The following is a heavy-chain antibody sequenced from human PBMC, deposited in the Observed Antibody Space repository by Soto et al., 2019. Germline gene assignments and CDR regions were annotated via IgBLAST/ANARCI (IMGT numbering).Heavy chain of an antibody. CDR3: ARAGGSYDILTGYYREDYYYYYYGMDV. CDR1: GYSFTSYW. CDR2: INPGDSDT. J-gene: IGHJ6*02. V-gene: IGHV5-51*01. Sequence: GESLKISCKGSGYSFTSYWIGWVRQMPGKGLEWMGIINPGDSDTRYSPSFQGQVTISADKSISTAYLQWSSLKASDTAMYYCARAGGSYDILTGYYREDYYYYYYGMDVWGQGTTVTVSS. D-gene: IGHD3-9*01.